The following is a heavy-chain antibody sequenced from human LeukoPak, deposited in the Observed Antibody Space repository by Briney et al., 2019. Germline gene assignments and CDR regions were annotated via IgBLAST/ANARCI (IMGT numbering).Heavy chain of an antibody. Sequence: GGSLRLSCAASGFSFSTYAMHWVRQAPGKGLEWVALIRHDASHTFYTDSVKGRFTISRDNSKNTVYLQMNSLGGEDTAVYYCAREIFGPGSYPDYWGQGTLVTVSS. D-gene: IGHD3-10*01. V-gene: IGHV3-30*02. CDR2: IRHDASHT. CDR3: AREIFGPGSYPDY. J-gene: IGHJ4*02. CDR1: GFSFSTYA.